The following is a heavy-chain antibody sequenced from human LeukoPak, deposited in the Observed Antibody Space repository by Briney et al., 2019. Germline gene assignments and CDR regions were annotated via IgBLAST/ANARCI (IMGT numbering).Heavy chain of an antibody. D-gene: IGHD6-13*01. Sequence: SQTLSLTCTVSGGSISSGGYYWSWIRQHPGKGLEWIGYIYYSGSTYYNPSLKSRVTISVDMSKNQFSLKLSSVTAADTAVYYCARSSSWYYNWFDPWGQGTLVTVSS. CDR1: GGSISSGGYY. J-gene: IGHJ5*02. V-gene: IGHV4-31*03. CDR2: IYYSGST. CDR3: ARSSSWYYNWFDP.